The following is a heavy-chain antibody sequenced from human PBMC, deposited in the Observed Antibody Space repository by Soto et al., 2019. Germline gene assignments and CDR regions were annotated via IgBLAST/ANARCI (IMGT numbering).Heavy chain of an antibody. CDR2: ISAYNGNT. J-gene: IGHJ4*02. V-gene: IGHV1-18*01. Sequence: ASVKVSCKASGYTFTSYGISWVRQAPGQGLEWMGWISAYNGNTNYAQKLQGRVTMTTDTSTSTAYMELRSLRSDDTAVYYCARVSPYYYDSSGYAHFDYWGQGTLVTVSS. CDR1: GYTFTSYG. D-gene: IGHD3-22*01. CDR3: ARVSPYYYDSSGYAHFDY.